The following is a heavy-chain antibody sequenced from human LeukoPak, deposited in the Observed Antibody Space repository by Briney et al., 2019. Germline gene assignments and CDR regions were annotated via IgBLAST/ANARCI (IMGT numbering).Heavy chain of an antibody. CDR2: IWYDGSNK. D-gene: IGHD1-26*01. CDR1: GFTFSNAW. CDR3: ARERGVGGTTWGDIGY. V-gene: IGHV3-33*08. J-gene: IGHJ4*02. Sequence: GGSLRLSCATSGFTFSNAWMSWVRQAPGKGLEWVAVIWYDGSNKYYADSVKGRFTISRDNSKNTLYLQMNSLRAEDTAVYYCARERGVGGTTWGDIGYWGQGTLVTVSS.